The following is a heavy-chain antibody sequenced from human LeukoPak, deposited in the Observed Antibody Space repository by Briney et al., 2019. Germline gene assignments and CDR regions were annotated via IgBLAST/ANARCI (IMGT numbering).Heavy chain of an antibody. Sequence: GGSLRLSCAASGFTVITNDMTWLRQAPGKALEWVAVLYSDGNTKYSDSVQGRFTISRDNSKNTLYLEMNSVSPDDTAVYYCARGVEPLAANTLAYWGQGTLVTVSS. CDR1: GFTVITND. CDR3: ARGVEPLAANTLAY. V-gene: IGHV3-53*01. CDR2: LYSDGNT. D-gene: IGHD1-14*01. J-gene: IGHJ4*02.